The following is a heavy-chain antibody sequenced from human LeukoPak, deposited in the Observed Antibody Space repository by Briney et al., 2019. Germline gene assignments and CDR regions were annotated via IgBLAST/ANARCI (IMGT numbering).Heavy chain of an antibody. D-gene: IGHD4-23*01. V-gene: IGHV3-48*02. J-gene: IGHJ4*02. Sequence: PGRSLRLSCAASGFTFSSYGMHWVRQAPGKGLEWVSYISSSSSTIYYADSVKGRFTISRDNAKNSLYLQMNSLRDEDTAVYYCARGGTTVVNRYSFDYWGQGTLVTVSS. CDR3: ARGGTTVVNRYSFDY. CDR1: GFTFSSYG. CDR2: ISSSSSTI.